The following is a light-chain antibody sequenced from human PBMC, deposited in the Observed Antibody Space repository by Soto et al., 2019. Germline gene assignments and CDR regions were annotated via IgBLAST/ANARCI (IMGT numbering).Light chain of an antibody. V-gene: IGKV3-11*01. CDR1: QSVSSY. CDR3: QQRSTWPLIT. CDR2: DAS. Sequence: EIVLTKSPATLSLSPRERATLSCRASQSVSSYLAWYQQKPGQAPRLLIYDASNRATGIPARFSGSGSGTDFTLTISSLEPEDFALYYCQQRSTWPLITFGQGTRLAIK. J-gene: IGKJ5*01.